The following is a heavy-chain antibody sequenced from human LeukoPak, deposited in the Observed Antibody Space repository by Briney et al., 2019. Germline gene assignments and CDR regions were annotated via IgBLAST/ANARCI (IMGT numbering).Heavy chain of an antibody. J-gene: IGHJ4*02. D-gene: IGHD1-7*01. CDR1: GGSISSYY. V-gene: IGHV4-59*01. CDR3: ARGSRYNWNYAIGY. Sequence: SETLSLTCTVSGGSISSYYWSWIRQPPGKGLEWIGYIYYSGSTNYNPSLKSRVTISVDTSENQFSLKLSSVTAADTAVYYCARGSRYNWNYAIGYWGQGTLVTVSS. CDR2: IYYSGST.